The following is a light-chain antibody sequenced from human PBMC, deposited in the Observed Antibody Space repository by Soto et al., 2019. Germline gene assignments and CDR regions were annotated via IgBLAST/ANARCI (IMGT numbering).Light chain of an antibody. V-gene: IGKV3-20*01. CDR3: QQYGVSIT. Sequence: EIVLTQSPGTLSLSPGERATLSCRASQSVSSSYLAWYQQKPGQAPRLLIYHTSSRATGIPDRFSGSGSGTDFTLTISRLDPEDFAVYYCQQYGVSITFGQGTRLEIE. CDR2: HTS. CDR1: QSVSSSY. J-gene: IGKJ5*01.